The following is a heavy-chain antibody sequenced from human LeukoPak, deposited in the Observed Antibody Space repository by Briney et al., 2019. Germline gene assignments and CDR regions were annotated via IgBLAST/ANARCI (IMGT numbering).Heavy chain of an antibody. CDR1: GFTFSSYA. D-gene: IGHD6-19*01. CDR3: AKETYSSGWYPYFDY. V-gene: IGHV3-23*01. CDR2: ISGSGGST. Sequence: QPGGSLRLSCVASGFTFSSYAMSRVRQAPGKGLEWVSGISGSGGSTYYADSVKGRFTISRDNSKNTLFLQMNSLRAEDTAVYYCAKETYSSGWYPYFDYWGQGTLVTVSS. J-gene: IGHJ4*02.